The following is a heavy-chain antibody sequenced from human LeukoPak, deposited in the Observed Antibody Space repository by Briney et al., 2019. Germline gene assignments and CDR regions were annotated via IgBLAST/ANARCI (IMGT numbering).Heavy chain of an antibody. CDR3: ARGPYYDFWSGYYTAFDY. CDR1: GDTFSRYA. D-gene: IGHD3-3*01. J-gene: IGHJ4*02. CDR2: IIPIFGTA. V-gene: IGHV1-69*05. Sequence: SVKVSCKHSGDTFSRYAISWVRPAPGQGLEWMGGIIPIFGTANYAQKFQGRVTITTDESTSTAYMELSSLRSEDTAVYYCARGPYYDFWSGYYTAFDYWGQGTLVTVSS.